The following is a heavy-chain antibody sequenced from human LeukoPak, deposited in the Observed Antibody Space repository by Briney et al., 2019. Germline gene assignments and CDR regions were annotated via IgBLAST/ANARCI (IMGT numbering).Heavy chain of an antibody. Sequence: PSETLSLTCAVYGGSFSGYYWSWIRQPPGKGLELIGSIYYSGSTYYNPSLKSRVTISVDTSKNQFSLKLSSVTAADTAVYYCASVVVSTINWFDPWGQGTLVTVSS. CDR1: GGSFSGYY. D-gene: IGHD2-15*01. CDR2: IYYSGST. V-gene: IGHV4-34*01. CDR3: ASVVVSTINWFDP. J-gene: IGHJ5*02.